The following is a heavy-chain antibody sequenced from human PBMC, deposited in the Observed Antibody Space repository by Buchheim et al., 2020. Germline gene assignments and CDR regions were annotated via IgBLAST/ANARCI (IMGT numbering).Heavy chain of an antibody. CDR2: ISGSGGST. J-gene: IGHJ4*02. D-gene: IGHD3-22*01. CDR1: GFTFSSYA. Sequence: EVQLLESGGGLVQPGGSLRLSCAASGFTFSSYAMSWVRQAPGKGLEWVSAISGSGGSTYYADSVKVRFTISRDNSKNTLYLQMNSLRAEDTAVYYCAKGLSYDSSGYYYSTPFDYWGQGTL. CDR3: AKGLSYDSSGYYYSTPFDY. V-gene: IGHV3-23*01.